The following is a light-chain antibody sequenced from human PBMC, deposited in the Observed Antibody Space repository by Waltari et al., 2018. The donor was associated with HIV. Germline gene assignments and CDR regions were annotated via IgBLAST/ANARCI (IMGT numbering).Light chain of an antibody. V-gene: IGKV1-5*03. Sequence: DIRMTQSPSTLSASIGDRVTLTCRASQNSGNSLAWYQQKPGQAPKLLISLASSLERGVPMRFSGSGAGSECTLTISSLQNEDFATYYCQQFDTYYTFGPGTRLE. CDR2: LAS. CDR1: QNSGNS. CDR3: QQFDTYYT. J-gene: IGKJ2*01.